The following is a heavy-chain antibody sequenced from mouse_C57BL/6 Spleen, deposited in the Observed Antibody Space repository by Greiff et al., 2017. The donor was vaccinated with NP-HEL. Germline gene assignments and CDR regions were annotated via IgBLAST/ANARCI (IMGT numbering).Heavy chain of an antibody. Sequence: QQPGAELVKPGASVKLSCKASGYTFTSYWMQWVKQRPGQGLEWIGEIDPSDSYTNYNQKFKGKATLTVDTSSSTAYMQLSSLTSEDSAVYYCATGGSSSDWYFDVWGTGTTVTVSS. CDR2: IDPSDSYT. V-gene: IGHV1-50*01. CDR3: ATGGSSSDWYFDV. D-gene: IGHD1-1*01. J-gene: IGHJ1*03. CDR1: GYTFTSYW.